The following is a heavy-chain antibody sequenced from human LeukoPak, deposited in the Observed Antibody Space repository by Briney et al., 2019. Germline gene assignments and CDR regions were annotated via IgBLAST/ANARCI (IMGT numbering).Heavy chain of an antibody. CDR1: GYTFTGNY. CDR3: ARGGNYDSSPDY. D-gene: IGHD3-22*01. CDR2: INPSSGGA. J-gene: IGHJ4*02. Sequence: ASVKVSCKASGYTFTGNYLNWVRQAPGQGPEWMGRINPSSGGANYGQKFQGRVTMTRDTSITTAYMELRRLTSADTAVYYCARGGNYDSSPDYWGQGTLVTVSS. V-gene: IGHV1-2*06.